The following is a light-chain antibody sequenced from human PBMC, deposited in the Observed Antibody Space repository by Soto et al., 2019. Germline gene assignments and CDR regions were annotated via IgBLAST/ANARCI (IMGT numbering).Light chain of an antibody. CDR1: SSNIGAGYD. V-gene: IGLV1-40*01. Sequence: QSVLTQPPSLSGAPGQRVTISCTGSSSNIGAGYDVHWYQQLPGTAPKLLIYGNSNRASGVPDRFSGSKSDTSPSLAIAGLQPEDEADYYCQSYDSGLRGSVFGGGTKLTVL. J-gene: IGLJ2*01. CDR3: QSYDSGLRGSV. CDR2: GNS.